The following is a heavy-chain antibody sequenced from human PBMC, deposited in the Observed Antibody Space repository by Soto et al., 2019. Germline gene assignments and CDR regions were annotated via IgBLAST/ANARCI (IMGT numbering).Heavy chain of an antibody. CDR2: IIPILGIA. D-gene: IGHD5-12*01. CDR3: ARNSVVATAPLFDY. CDR1: GGTFSSYT. Sequence: QVRLVQSGAEVKKPGSSVKVSCKASGGTFSSYTISWVRQAPGQGLEWMGRIIPILGIANYAQKFQGRVTITANKSTSTAYIERSSLRSEDTAVYYCARNSVVATAPLFDYWGQGTLVTVSS. J-gene: IGHJ4*02. V-gene: IGHV1-69*02.